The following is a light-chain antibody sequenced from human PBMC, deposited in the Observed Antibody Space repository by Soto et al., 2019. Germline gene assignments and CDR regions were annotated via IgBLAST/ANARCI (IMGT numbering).Light chain of an antibody. CDR3: QQYNTWYT. CDR1: QSVSSK. Sequence: EIVMTQSPATLSVSPGESATLSCRASQSVSSKLAWYQQKPGQAPRPLIYGASTRATGIPARFSGSGSGTEFTLTISGLQSEDFAVYYCQQYNTWYTFGQGTKLEIK. CDR2: GAS. V-gene: IGKV3-15*01. J-gene: IGKJ2*01.